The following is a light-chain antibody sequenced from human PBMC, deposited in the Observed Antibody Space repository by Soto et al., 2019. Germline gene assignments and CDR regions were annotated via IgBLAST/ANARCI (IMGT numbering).Light chain of an antibody. CDR1: SSDIGAYDH. Sequence: LTQPASVSGSPGQSITISCSGTSSDIGAYDHVAWFQQFPGKTPKLVIYSVSNRPSGVSYRFSGSKSGNTASLTISGLQADDEADYYCSSYAGGRNVFGTGTKVTVL. J-gene: IGLJ1*01. CDR3: SSYAGGRNV. V-gene: IGLV2-14*01. CDR2: SVS.